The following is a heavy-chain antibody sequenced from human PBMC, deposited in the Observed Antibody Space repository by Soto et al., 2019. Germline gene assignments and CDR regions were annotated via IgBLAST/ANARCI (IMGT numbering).Heavy chain of an antibody. CDR3: ARVRSGYYPTLDY. CDR1: GFTFSTYG. V-gene: IGHV3-33*01. CDR2: IWYDGTNE. D-gene: IGHD3-22*01. Sequence: QVQLVESGGGVVQPGRSLRLSCTASGFTFSTYGMHWVRQAPGEGLEWVAVIWYDGTNEYYADSVKGRFTISRDNSKNTLYLQMNSLRDEDTAVYYCARVRSGYYPTLDYWSQGTLVTVSS. J-gene: IGHJ4*02.